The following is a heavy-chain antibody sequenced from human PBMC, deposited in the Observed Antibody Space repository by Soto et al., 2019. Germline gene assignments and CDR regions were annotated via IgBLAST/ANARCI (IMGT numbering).Heavy chain of an antibody. J-gene: IGHJ4*02. Sequence: PSETLSLTCAVSSGAISSSNGWSGVRKTPGKGLEWIGEIYHSGSTNYNPSLKSRFTISVDKSKNQFSLELSSVTAADTAVYYCARGSMTTVTTIFDYWGQGTLVTVSS. CDR2: IYHSGST. D-gene: IGHD4-17*01. CDR1: SGAISSSNG. V-gene: IGHV4-4*02. CDR3: ARGSMTTVTTIFDY.